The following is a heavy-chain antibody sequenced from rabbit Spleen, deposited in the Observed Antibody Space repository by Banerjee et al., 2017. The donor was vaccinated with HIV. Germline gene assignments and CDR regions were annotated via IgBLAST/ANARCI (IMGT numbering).Heavy chain of an antibody. J-gene: IGHJ3*01. Sequence: QSLEESGGDLVKPGASLTLTCTASGFSLSSGYWICWVRQAPGKGLEWIGCVYTSDGSAYYANWAKGRFTISKASSTTVTLQMTSLTVADTATYFCARDAARSGARLTQLDLWGPGTLVTVS. CDR2: VYTSDGSA. CDR1: GFSLSSGYW. CDR3: ARDAARSGARLTQLDL. D-gene: IGHD1-1*01. V-gene: IGHV1S40*01.